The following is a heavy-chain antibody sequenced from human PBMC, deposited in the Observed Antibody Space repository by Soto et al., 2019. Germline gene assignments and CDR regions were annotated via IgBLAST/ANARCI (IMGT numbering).Heavy chain of an antibody. CDR3: ARGYRWFDS. V-gene: IGHV4-4*07. J-gene: IGHJ5*01. Sequence: PAGTLSLTCTVPGGSSSRYYWNWIRQPAGKGLEWIGRIYTSGSTNYNPSLKSRVTMLVDTSKNQFSLKLSSVTAADTAVYYCARGYRWFDSWGQGTLVTVSS. D-gene: IGHD2-2*02. CDR1: GGSSSRYY. CDR2: IYTSGST.